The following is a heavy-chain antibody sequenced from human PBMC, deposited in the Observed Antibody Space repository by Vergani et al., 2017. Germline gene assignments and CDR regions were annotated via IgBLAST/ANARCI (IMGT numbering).Heavy chain of an antibody. D-gene: IGHD6-13*01. J-gene: IGHJ4*02. CDR2: IYYSGST. CDR1: GGSISSYY. Sequence: QVQLQESGPGLVKPSETLSLTCTVSGGSISSYYWSWIRQPPGKGLEWIGYIYYSGSTNYNPSLKSRVTISVDTSKNQFSLKLSSVTAADTAVYYCASFSSSWSLAIDYWGQGTLVTVSS. CDR3: ASFSSSWSLAIDY. V-gene: IGHV4-59*01.